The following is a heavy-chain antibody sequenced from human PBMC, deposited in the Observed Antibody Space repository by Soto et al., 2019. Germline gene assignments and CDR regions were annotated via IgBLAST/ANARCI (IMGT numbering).Heavy chain of an antibody. D-gene: IGHD1-7*01. J-gene: IGHJ6*03. Sequence: GGSLRLSCAASGFTFSSYGMHWVRQAPGKGLEWVAVISYDGSNKYYADSVKGRFTISRDNSKNTLYLQMNSLRAEDTAVYYCANMIVELMSPWGGPPEDYYYYYMDVWGKGTTVTVSS. CDR1: GFTFSSYG. V-gene: IGHV3-30*18. CDR2: ISYDGSNK. CDR3: ANMIVELMSPWGGPPEDYYYYYMDV.